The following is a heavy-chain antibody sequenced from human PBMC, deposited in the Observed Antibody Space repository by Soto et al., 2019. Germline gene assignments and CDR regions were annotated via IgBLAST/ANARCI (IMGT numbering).Heavy chain of an antibody. CDR1: GFTFSSYG. J-gene: IGHJ6*02. V-gene: IGHV3-30*18. CDR2: ISYDGSNK. CDR3: AKEGEAGYYYYGMDV. D-gene: IGHD2-21*01. Sequence: VQLVESGGGVVQPGRSLRLSCAASGFTFSSYGMHWVRQAPGKGLEWVAVISYDGSNKYYADSVKGRFTISRDNSKNTLYLQMNSLRAEDTAVYYCAKEGEAGYYYYGMDVWGQGTTVTVSS.